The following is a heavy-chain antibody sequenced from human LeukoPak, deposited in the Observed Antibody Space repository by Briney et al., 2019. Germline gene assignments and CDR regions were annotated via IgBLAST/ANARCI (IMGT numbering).Heavy chain of an antibody. D-gene: IGHD3-3*01. CDR1: GYTFTNFD. J-gene: IGHJ2*01. CDR2: MNPKTGNT. Sequence: ASVKVSCKASGYTFTNFDINWVRQATGQGLEWMGWMNPKTGNTGSAQKLQGRVTMTRDTSTSTVYMELSSLRSEDTAVYYCARDPLNDFWSGHYWYFDLWGRGTLVTVSS. V-gene: IGHV1-8*01. CDR3: ARDPLNDFWSGHYWYFDL.